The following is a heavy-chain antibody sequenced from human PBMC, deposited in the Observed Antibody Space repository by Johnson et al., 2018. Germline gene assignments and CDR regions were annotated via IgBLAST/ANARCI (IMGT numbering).Heavy chain of an antibody. J-gene: IGHJ3*01. CDR3: TTGGDV. V-gene: IGHV3-15*01. CDR1: EFSFRDAY. CDR2: IKTKIDGGTT. Sequence: EVQLLETGGGLVKPGGSXSLSCVASEFSFRDAYMNWVRQTPGKGLEWLGRIKTKIDGGTTDYAAPVKGRFFISRDDSKNTLYLQMNSLKTEDTAVYFCTTGGDVWGHGTLVTVSS.